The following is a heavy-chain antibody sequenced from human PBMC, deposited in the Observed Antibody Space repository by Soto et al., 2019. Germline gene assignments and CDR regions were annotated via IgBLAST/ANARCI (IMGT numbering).Heavy chain of an antibody. V-gene: IGHV1-3*01. CDR2: INAGNGNT. CDR1: GYTFTSYA. D-gene: IGHD6-25*01. Sequence: ASVKVSCKASGYTFTSYAMHWVRQAPGQRLEWMGWINAGNGNTKYSQKFQGRVTITRDTSASTAYMELSSLRSEDTAVYYCARDPEGPTASYYYYGMDVWGQGTTVTVSS. J-gene: IGHJ6*02. CDR3: ARDPEGPTASYYYYGMDV.